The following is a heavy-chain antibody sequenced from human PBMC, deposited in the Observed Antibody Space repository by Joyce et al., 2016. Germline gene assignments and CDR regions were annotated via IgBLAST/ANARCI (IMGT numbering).Heavy chain of an antibody. J-gene: IGHJ4*02. V-gene: IGHV1-46*01. CDR3: ARDLTGSGWYYVDH. D-gene: IGHD6-19*01. Sequence: VHLVQSGAEVKEPGASVKVSCKASGYTFTGFYVNWVRQAPGQGLEWMGMINTMGGGTTYAQKFQGRVTLTRETAANTQYMELTSLTSDDAAVFYCARDLTGSGWYYVDHWGQGTLVTVSS. CDR1: GYTFTGFY. CDR2: INTMGGGT.